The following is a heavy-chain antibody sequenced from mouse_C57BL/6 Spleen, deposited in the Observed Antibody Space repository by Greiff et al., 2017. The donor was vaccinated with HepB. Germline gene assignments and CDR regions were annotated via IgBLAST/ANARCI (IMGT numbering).Heavy chain of an antibody. D-gene: IGHD1-1*01. J-gene: IGHJ2*01. CDR2: IDPSDSET. Sequence: QVQLQQPGAELVRPGSSVKLSCKASGYTFTSYWMHWVKQRPIQGLEWIGNIDPSDSETHYNQKFKDKATLTVDKSSSTAYMQLSSLTSEDSAVYYCARSPGNYYGSSLRRWGEGPTLSDS. CDR3: ARSPGNYYGSSLRR. CDR1: GYTFTSYW. V-gene: IGHV1-52*01.